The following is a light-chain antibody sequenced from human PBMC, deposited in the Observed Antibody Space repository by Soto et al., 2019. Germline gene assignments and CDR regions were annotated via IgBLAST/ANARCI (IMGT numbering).Light chain of an antibody. CDR1: SSNIGAGYD. CDR2: GNS. Sequence: QLVLTQPPSVSGAPGQRVTISCTGSSSNIGAGYDVHWYQQLPGTAPKLLIYGNSNRPSGVPDRFSGSKSGTSASLAITGLQPEDEADYYCQSYYSSLSGSVFGGGTKLTVL. V-gene: IGLV1-40*01. CDR3: QSYYSSLSGSV. J-gene: IGLJ3*02.